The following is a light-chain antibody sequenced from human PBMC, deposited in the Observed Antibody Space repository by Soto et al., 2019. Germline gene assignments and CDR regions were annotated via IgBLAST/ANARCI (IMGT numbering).Light chain of an antibody. J-gene: IGKJ4*01. CDR2: AAS. V-gene: IGKV1-27*01. Sequence: DIQMTQSPSSLSASVGDRVTIACRASQGIRNYLAWYQQKPGKVPKLLIYAASTLHSGVPSRFSGSGSGTDFTLTISSLQPEDVATYYCHKYNSVPLTFGGGTKVDIK. CDR3: HKYNSVPLT. CDR1: QGIRNY.